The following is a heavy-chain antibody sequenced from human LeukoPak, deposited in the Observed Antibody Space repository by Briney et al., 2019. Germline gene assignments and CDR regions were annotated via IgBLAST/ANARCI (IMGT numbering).Heavy chain of an antibody. V-gene: IGHV3-48*01. CDR3: ARDRQVAIFGVVNEFDN. D-gene: IGHD3-3*01. CDR1: GFTFSSYN. J-gene: IGHJ4*02. Sequence: GGSLRLSCADSGFTFSSYNMNWVRQAPGKGLEWVSYISSSSSSIYYADSVKGRFTISRDNAKKSLYLQMNSLRAEDTAVYYCARDRQVAIFGVVNEFDNWGQGTLVTVSS. CDR2: ISSSSSSI.